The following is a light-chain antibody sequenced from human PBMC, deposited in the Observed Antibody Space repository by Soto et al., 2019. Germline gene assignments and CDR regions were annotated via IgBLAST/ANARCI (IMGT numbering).Light chain of an antibody. V-gene: IGKV3-20*01. J-gene: IGKJ2*01. CDR3: PHLGRPPPAFA. CDR1: QSVSTRY. Sequence: ESMLTQSPGTLSLSPGERATLSCRASQSVSTRYLAWYQQKPGQAPRLLIYGASIRATGIPDRFSGSGSGTAXPLTISRLEHPDFALSYCPHLGRPPPAFAFPQGP. CDR2: GAS.